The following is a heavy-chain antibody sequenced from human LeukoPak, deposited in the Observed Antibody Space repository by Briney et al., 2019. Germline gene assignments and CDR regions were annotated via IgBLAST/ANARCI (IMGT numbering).Heavy chain of an antibody. Sequence: SETLSLTCTVYGGSFSGNYWSWIRQPPGKGLEWIGDINHSGTTNYSPSLKSRVTISVDTSKNQFSLNLSSVTAADTAVFYCARRTGTYYYDSSGYSPWRYYFDYWGQGTLVTVSS. J-gene: IGHJ4*02. CDR3: ARRTGTYYYDSSGYSPWRYYFDY. D-gene: IGHD3-22*01. CDR1: GGSFSGNY. V-gene: IGHV4-34*01. CDR2: INHSGTT.